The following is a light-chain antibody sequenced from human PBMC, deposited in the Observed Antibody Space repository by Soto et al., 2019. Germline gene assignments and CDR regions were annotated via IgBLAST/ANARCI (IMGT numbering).Light chain of an antibody. V-gene: IGKV3-20*01. CDR1: QSVSSSY. CDR2: GAS. J-gene: IGKJ4*01. Sequence: EIVLTQSPGTLSLSPGERATLSCRVSQSVSSSYLAWYQQKPGQAPRLLISGASTRATGIPDRFSGSGSGTDFTLTIRSLEPEDCAVYYCQQYGSSPLTFGGGTKVEIK. CDR3: QQYGSSPLT.